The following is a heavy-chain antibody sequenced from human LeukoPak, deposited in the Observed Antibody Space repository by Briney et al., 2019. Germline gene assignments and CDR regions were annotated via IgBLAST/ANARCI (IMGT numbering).Heavy chain of an antibody. CDR1: GGSISSGDYY. V-gene: IGHV4-30-4*01. Sequence: SQTLSLTCTVSGGSISSGDYYWSWIRQPPGKGLEWIGYIYYSGSTYYNPSLKSRVTISVDTSKNQFSLKLGSVTAADTAVYYCARDRVYYDSSGYYWGWYFDLWGRGTLVTVSS. J-gene: IGHJ2*01. CDR2: IYYSGST. D-gene: IGHD3-22*01. CDR3: ARDRVYYDSSGYYWGWYFDL.